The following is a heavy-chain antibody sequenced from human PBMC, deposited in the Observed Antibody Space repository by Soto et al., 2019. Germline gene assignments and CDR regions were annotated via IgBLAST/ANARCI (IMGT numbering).Heavy chain of an antibody. Sequence: SETLSLTCTVSGGSIISGGYYLICIRQYPWNGLELIGYISYSGSTYYNPSLKSRITISVDTSKNQFFLKLRSVTAADTAVYYCARDNYYTGSGYYPSSAEYFQHWGQGTLVTVSS. CDR1: GGSIISGGYY. D-gene: IGHD3-22*01. CDR3: ARDNYYTGSGYYPSSAEYFQH. CDR2: ISYSGST. J-gene: IGHJ1*01. V-gene: IGHV4-31*03.